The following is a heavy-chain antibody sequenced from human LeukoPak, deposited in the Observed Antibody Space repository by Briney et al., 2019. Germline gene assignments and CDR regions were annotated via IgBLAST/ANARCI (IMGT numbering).Heavy chain of an antibody. CDR1: GGSFSGYY. CDR2: INHSGST. J-gene: IGHJ5*02. CDR3: ARHGLLGDYRRRGSNWFDP. Sequence: SETLSLTCAVYGGSFSGYYWSWLRQPPEKGLEWIGEINHSGSTNYNPSLKSRVTISVDTSKNQFSLKLSSVTAADTAVYYCARHGLLGDYRRRGSNWFDPWGQGTLVTVSS. D-gene: IGHD4-17*01. V-gene: IGHV4-34*01.